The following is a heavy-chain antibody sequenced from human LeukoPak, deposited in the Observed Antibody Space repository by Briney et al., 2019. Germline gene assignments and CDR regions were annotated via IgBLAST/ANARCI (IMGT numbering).Heavy chain of an antibody. CDR3: ARVVVPSANPYFDY. CDR2: INPRGGGT. CDR1: GYTFTSYG. D-gene: IGHD2-2*01. V-gene: IGHV1-2*02. J-gene: IGHJ4*02. Sequence: ASVKVSCKASGYTFTSYGISWVRQAPGQGLEWMGWINPRGGGTNYARQFKGRVTMARDTYISTTYMELSKLRSDDTAVYYCARVVVPSANPYFDYWGQGTLVTVSS.